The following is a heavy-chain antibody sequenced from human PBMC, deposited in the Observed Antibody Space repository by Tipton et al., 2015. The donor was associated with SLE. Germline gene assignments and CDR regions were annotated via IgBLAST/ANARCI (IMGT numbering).Heavy chain of an antibody. D-gene: IGHD1-26*01. J-gene: IGHJ3*02. CDR2: IYYSGST. CDR1: GGSISSYY. V-gene: IGHV4-59*01. CDR3: ARDRGGSYSDAFDI. Sequence: TLSLTCTVSGGSISSYYWSWIRQPPGKGLEWIGYIYYSGSTNYNPSLKSRVTISVDTSKNQFSLKLSFVTAADTAVYYCARDRGGSYSDAFDIWGQGTMVTVSS.